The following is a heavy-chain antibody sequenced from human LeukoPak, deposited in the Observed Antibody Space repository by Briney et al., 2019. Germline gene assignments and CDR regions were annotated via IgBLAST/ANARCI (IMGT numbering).Heavy chain of an antibody. CDR1: GFRFSSYS. CDR2: MSGDSDII. Sequence: GGSLRLSCAASGFRFSSYSMNWVRQAPGKGLEWVSYMSGDSDIIDYADSVKGRFTISRDNARNSLYLQMNSLRDEDTAVYYCVRGGPIDYRGQGTLVTVSS. CDR3: VRGGPIDY. J-gene: IGHJ4*02. V-gene: IGHV3-48*02.